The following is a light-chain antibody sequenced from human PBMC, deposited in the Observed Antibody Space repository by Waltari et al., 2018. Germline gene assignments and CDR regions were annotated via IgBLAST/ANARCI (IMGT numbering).Light chain of an antibody. Sequence: DIQMTQSPSSLSASAGDRVTITCRASQSISNYLNWYQQKPGKAPKVLIYSASALQSGVPSRFSDSGSGTDFTLTISSLQPEDFATYYCQQSYSVPPYTFGQGTKLEIK. CDR1: QSISNY. CDR2: SAS. J-gene: IGKJ2*01. CDR3: QQSYSVPPYT. V-gene: IGKV1-39*01.